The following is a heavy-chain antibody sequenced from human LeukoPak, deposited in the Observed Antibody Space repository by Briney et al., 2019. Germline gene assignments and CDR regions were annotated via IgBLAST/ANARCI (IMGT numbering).Heavy chain of an antibody. D-gene: IGHD2-21*01. CDR2: IYYSEST. Sequence: SQTLSLTCTVSGDSINSGDYYWSWIRQPPGKGLEWIGYIYYSESTYYNPSLKSRLTISIDTSKNQFSLKLSSVTAADTAVYYCARVIYGDYYFYGLDVWGQGTTVTVSS. CDR3: ARVIYGDYYFYGLDV. J-gene: IGHJ6*02. V-gene: IGHV4-30-4*01. CDR1: GDSINSGDYY.